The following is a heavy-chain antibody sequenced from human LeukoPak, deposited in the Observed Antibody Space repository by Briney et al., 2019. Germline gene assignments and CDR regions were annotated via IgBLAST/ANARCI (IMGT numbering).Heavy chain of an antibody. D-gene: IGHD3-10*01. J-gene: IGHJ6*03. CDR2: IIPIFGTA. V-gene: IGHV1-69*05. CDR3: ARGRNYYGSGSYYPLNYYYYYMDV. Sequence: ASVKVSCKASGGTFSSYAISWVRQAPGQGLEWMGGIIPIFGTANYAQKFQGRVTITTDESTSTAYMELSSLRSEDTAVYYCARGRNYYGSGSYYPLNYYYYYMDVWGKGTTVTVSS. CDR1: GGTFSSYA.